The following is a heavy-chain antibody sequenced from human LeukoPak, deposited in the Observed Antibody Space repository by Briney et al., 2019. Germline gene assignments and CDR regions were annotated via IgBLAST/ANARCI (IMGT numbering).Heavy chain of an antibody. CDR3: AKKIGLTYYFDF. D-gene: IGHD3-16*01. CDR2: ISGSGGST. J-gene: IGHJ4*02. Sequence: GGSLRLSCAASGFTFSSYAMSWVRQAPGKGLEWVSAISGSGGSTYYADSVKGRFTISRDNSKNSLYLQMNSLRAEDTAVYYFAKKIGLTYYFDFWGQGTLVTVPS. V-gene: IGHV3-23*01. CDR1: GFTFSSYA.